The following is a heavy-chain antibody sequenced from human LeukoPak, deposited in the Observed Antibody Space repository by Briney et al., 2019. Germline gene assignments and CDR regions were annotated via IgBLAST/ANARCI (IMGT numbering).Heavy chain of an antibody. Sequence: GASVKVSCKASGYTFTSYYMHWVRQAPGQGLEWMGIINPSGGSTSYAQKFQGRVTMTRDMSTSTVYMELSSLRSEDTALYYCAKGSMVRGVVNNYYYYYMDVWGKGTTVTVSS. CDR1: GYTFTSYY. CDR2: INPSGGST. D-gene: IGHD3-10*01. V-gene: IGHV1-46*01. J-gene: IGHJ6*03. CDR3: AKGSMVRGVVNNYYYYYMDV.